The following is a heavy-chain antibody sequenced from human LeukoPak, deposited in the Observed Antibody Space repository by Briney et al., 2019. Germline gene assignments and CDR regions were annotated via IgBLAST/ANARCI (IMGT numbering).Heavy chain of an antibody. CDR2: ISYDGSNK. CDR3: ARDRIAWDY. Sequence: GGSLRLSCAASGFTFSSYAMHWVRQAPGKGLEWVADISYDGSNKYYADSVKGRFTISRDNSKNTLYLQMNSLRAEGTAVYYCARDRIAWDYWGQGTLVTVSS. CDR1: GFTFSSYA. D-gene: IGHD6-13*01. V-gene: IGHV3-30*04. J-gene: IGHJ4*02.